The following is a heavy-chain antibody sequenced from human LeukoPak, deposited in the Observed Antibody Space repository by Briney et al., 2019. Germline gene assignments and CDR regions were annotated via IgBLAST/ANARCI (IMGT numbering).Heavy chain of an antibody. Sequence: ASVKVSCKASGGTFSSYAISWVRQAPGQGLEWMGGIIPIFGTANYAQKFQGRVTITADESTSTAYMELSSLRSEDTAVYYCARLGRPWEFGELFDYWGQGTLVTVSS. J-gene: IGHJ4*02. D-gene: IGHD3-10*01. V-gene: IGHV1-69*13. CDR1: GGTFSSYA. CDR3: ARLGRPWEFGELFDY. CDR2: IIPIFGTA.